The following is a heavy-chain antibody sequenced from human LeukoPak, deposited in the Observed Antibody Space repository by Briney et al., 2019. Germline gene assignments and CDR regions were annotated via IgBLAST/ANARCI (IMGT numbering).Heavy chain of an antibody. D-gene: IGHD2-2*01. CDR1: GYTFTSYY. J-gene: IGHJ1*01. CDR3: ARGRHGRQLLSLAEYFQH. CDR2: INPSGGST. V-gene: IGHV1-46*01. Sequence: ASVKVSCKASGYTFTSYYMHWVRQAPGQGLEWMGIINPSGGSTSYAQKFQGRVTMTRDTSTSTVYMELNSLRAEDTAVYYCARGRHGRQLLSLAEYFQHWGQGTLVTVSS.